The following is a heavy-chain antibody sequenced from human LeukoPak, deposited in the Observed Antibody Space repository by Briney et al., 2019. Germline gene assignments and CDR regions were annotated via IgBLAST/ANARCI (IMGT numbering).Heavy chain of an antibody. Sequence: GSVKVSCKASGYTFTGYYMHWVRQAPGQGLEWMGWINPNSGGTNYAQKFQGRVTMTRDTSISTAHMELSRLRSDDTAVYYCARLIVAAAGGGDYWGQGTLVTVSS. D-gene: IGHD6-13*01. J-gene: IGHJ4*02. CDR3: ARLIVAAAGGGDY. V-gene: IGHV1-2*02. CDR2: INPNSGGT. CDR1: GYTFTGYY.